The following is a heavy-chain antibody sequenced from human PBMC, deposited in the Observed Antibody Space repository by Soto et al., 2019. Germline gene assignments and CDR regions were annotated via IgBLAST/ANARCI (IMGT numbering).Heavy chain of an antibody. J-gene: IGHJ6*01. CDR1: GFTFSDHY. V-gene: IGHV3-72*01. Sequence: EVQLVESGGGLVQPGGSLRLSCAASGFTFSDHYMDWVRQAPGKGLEWVARSRNRVNSHTTEYAASVKGRFTISRDESKSTPYLQMNSLKIEDTAVSYCTRGLLGGAPSYTFHGMDVGGQGTTVTVSS. D-gene: IGHD1-26*01. CDR2: SRNRVNSHTT. CDR3: TRGLLGGAPSYTFHGMDV.